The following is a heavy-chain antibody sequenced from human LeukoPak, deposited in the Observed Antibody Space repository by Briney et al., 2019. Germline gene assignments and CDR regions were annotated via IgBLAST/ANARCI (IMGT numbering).Heavy chain of an antibody. Sequence: GGSLRLSCAASGFTFSNAWMSWVRQAPGKGLEWVGRIKSKADGGTTDYAVPVKGRFTISRDDSKNTLYLQMNSLKTEDTAVYYCTTGPPFRSYDILTGLWASLKRTNAFDIWGQGTMVTVSS. V-gene: IGHV3-15*01. CDR2: IKSKADGGTT. D-gene: IGHD3-9*01. CDR3: TTGPPFRSYDILTGLWASLKRTNAFDI. CDR1: GFTFSNAW. J-gene: IGHJ3*02.